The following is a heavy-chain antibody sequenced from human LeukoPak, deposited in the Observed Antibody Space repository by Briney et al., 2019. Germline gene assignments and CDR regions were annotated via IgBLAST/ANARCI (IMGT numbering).Heavy chain of an antibody. CDR1: GFTFSSYA. Sequence: GGSLRLSCAASGFTFSSYAMHWVRQAPGKGLEYVSAISSNGGSTYYANSVKGRFTISRDNSKNTLYLQMSSLRAEDTAVFYCAKKFLTGRLIDYWGQGTLVTVSS. CDR3: AKKFLTGRLIDY. D-gene: IGHD7-27*01. J-gene: IGHJ4*02. V-gene: IGHV3-64*01. CDR2: ISSNGGST.